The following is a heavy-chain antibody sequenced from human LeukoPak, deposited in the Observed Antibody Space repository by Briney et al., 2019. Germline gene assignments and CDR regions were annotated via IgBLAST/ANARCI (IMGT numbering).Heavy chain of an antibody. Sequence: ASVKVSCKASGYTFSSYGISWVRQAPGQGLEWMGWINPNSGGTNYAQKFQGRVTMTRDTSISTAYMELSRLRSDDTAVYYCARATVVVVAATRNWFDPWGQGTLVTVSS. CDR3: ARATVVVVAATRNWFDP. CDR2: INPNSGGT. CDR1: GYTFSSYG. J-gene: IGHJ5*02. D-gene: IGHD2-15*01. V-gene: IGHV1-2*02.